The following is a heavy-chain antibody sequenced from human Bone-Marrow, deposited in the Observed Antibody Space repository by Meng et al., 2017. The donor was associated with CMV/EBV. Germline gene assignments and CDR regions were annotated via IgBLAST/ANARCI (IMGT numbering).Heavy chain of an antibody. D-gene: IGHD3-22*01. J-gene: IGHJ4*02. CDR1: GGSISSGGYY. CDR2: IYYSGST. Sequence: SETLSLTCTVSGGSISSGGYYWSWIRQHPGKGLEWIGYIYYSGSTYYNPSLKSRVTISVDTSKNQFSLKLSSVTAADTAVYYCARDQGSGYSYWGQGTLVTVSS. V-gene: IGHV4-31*03. CDR3: ARDQGSGYSY.